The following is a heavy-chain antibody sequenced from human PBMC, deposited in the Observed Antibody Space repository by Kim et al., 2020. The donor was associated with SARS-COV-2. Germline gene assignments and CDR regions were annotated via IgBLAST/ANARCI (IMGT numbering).Heavy chain of an antibody. CDR2: IDPSDSYT. D-gene: IGHD2-15*01. CDR3: ARLGYCSGGSCPWGDY. V-gene: IGHV5-10-1*01. CDR1: GYSFTSYW. J-gene: IGHJ4*02. Sequence: GESLKISCKGSGYSFTSYWISWVRLMPGKGLEWMGRIDPSDSYTNYSPSFQGHVTISADKSISTAYLQWSSLKASDTAMYYCARLGYCSGGSCPWGDYWGQGTLVTVSS.